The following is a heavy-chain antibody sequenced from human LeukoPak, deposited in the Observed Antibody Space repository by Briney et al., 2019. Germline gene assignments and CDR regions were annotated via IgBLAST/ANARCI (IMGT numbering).Heavy chain of an antibody. CDR3: ARRPATMIEVVYFDY. V-gene: IGHV4-34*01. J-gene: IGHJ4*02. CDR2: INHSGST. D-gene: IGHD3-22*01. CDR1: GGSFSGHY. Sequence: SETLSLTCAVSGGSFSGHYWNWIRQPPGKGLEWIGEINHSGSTNYNPSLKSRVTISVDTSKNQFSLKLSSVTAADTAVYYCARRPATMIEVVYFDYWGQGTLVTVSS.